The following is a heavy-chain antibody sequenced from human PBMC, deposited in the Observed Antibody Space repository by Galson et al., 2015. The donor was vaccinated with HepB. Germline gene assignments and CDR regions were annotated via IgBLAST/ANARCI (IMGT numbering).Heavy chain of an antibody. CDR1: GFTFGDYA. V-gene: IGHV3-49*04. J-gene: IGHJ4*02. CDR3: TRDLGYYYGSGSDY. Sequence: SLRLSCASSGFTFGDYAVNWVRQAPGKGLEWVAFIRTETYGGTTEYAASVKGRFTIFRDDSNSIAYLQMNSLKIADTAVYYGTRDLGYYYGSGSDYWGQGTLVTVSS. D-gene: IGHD3-10*01. CDR2: IRTETYGGTT.